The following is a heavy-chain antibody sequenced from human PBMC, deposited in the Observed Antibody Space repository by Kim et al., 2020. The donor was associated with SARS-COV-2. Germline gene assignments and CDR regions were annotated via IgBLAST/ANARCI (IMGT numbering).Heavy chain of an antibody. D-gene: IGHD3-3*01. V-gene: IGHV3-30-3*01. CDR1: GFTFSSYA. Sequence: GGSLRLSCAASGFTFSSYAMHWVRQAPGKGLEWVAVISYDGSNKYYADSVKGRFTISRDNSKNTLYLQMNSLRAEDTAVYYCARDLVRFLEWLLVYYYYGMDVWGQGTTVTVSS. J-gene: IGHJ6*02. CDR3: ARDLVRFLEWLLVYYYYGMDV. CDR2: ISYDGSNK.